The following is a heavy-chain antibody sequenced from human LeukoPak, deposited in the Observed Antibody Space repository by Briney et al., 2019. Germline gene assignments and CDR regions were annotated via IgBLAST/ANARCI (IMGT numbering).Heavy chain of an antibody. CDR3: ARVELYCSGGSCYSDY. CDR2: ISAYNGNT. J-gene: IGHJ4*02. Sequence: ASVKASCKASGYTFTSYGISWVRQAPGQGLEWMGWISAYNGNTNYAQKLQGRVTMTTDTSTNTAYMELRSLRSDDTAVYYCARVELYCSGGSCYSDYWGQGTLVTVSS. D-gene: IGHD2-15*01. V-gene: IGHV1-18*01. CDR1: GYTFTSYG.